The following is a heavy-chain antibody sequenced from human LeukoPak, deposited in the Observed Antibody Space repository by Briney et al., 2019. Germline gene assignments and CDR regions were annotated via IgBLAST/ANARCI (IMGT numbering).Heavy chain of an antibody. J-gene: IGHJ4*02. D-gene: IGHD3-22*01. CDR3: ATPLDYYDRSDSHQGGD. CDR2: IKHDGSEK. V-gene: IGHV3-7*03. Sequence: GGSLRLSCAASGFTFNNYWMTWVRQAPGKGLEWVANIKHDGSEKNYVDSVKGRFTISRDNAKNSLYLQMNSLRAEDTAVYYCATPLDYYDRSDSHQGGDWGQGTLVTVSS. CDR1: GFTFNNYW.